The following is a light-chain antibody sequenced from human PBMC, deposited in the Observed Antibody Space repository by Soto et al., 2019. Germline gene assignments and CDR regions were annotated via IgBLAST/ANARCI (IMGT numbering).Light chain of an antibody. V-gene: IGKV4-1*01. Sequence: DIVMTQSPDSLAVSLGERATINCKSSQSVLYSSNNKNYLAWYQQKPGQPPKLLIYWASTRESGVPDRFSGSGSGTDFTLTISSLQADDFATYYCQQYNSYRTFGQGTKVEIK. J-gene: IGKJ1*01. CDR1: QSVLYSSNNKNY. CDR2: WAS. CDR3: QQYNSYRT.